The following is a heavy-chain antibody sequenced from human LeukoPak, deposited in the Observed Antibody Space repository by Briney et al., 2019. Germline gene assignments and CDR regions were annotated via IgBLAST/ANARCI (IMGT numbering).Heavy chain of an antibody. CDR3: ARACSGGSCYSMRFDP. CDR1: GGSISSYY. Sequence: SETLLLTCTVSGGSISSYYWSWIRQPPGKGLEWIGYIYYSGSTNYNPSLKSRVTISVDTSKDQFSLKLSSVTAADTAVYYCARACSGGSCYSMRFDPWGQGTLVTVSS. D-gene: IGHD2-15*01. CDR2: IYYSGST. J-gene: IGHJ5*02. V-gene: IGHV4-59*01.